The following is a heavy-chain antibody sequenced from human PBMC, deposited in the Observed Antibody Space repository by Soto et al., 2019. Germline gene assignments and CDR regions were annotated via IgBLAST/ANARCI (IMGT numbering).Heavy chain of an antibody. CDR1: GFTFSSYA. V-gene: IGHV3-30-3*01. CDR3: ARVPSSSGRAHFDY. CDR2: ISYDGSNK. J-gene: IGHJ4*02. D-gene: IGHD2-15*01. Sequence: QVQLVESGGGVVQPGRSLRLSCAASGFTFSSYAMHWVRQAPGKGLEWVAVISYDGSNKYYVDSVKGRFTISRDNSKNTLYPQMNSLRAEDTAVYYCARVPSSSGRAHFDYWGQGTLVTVSS.